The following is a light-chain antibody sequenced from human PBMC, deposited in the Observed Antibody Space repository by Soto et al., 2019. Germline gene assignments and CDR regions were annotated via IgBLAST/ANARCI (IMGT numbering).Light chain of an antibody. Sequence: QSVLPQPASLSGSPGQSITISCTGTSSDVGDYDYVSWYQQHPGKAPKLIIYEVSDRPSGVSNRFSGSKSANTASLTISGLQAEDEADYFCSSYTSSRSLVFGTGTKVTVL. CDR2: EVS. V-gene: IGLV2-14*01. J-gene: IGLJ1*01. CDR1: SSDVGDYDY. CDR3: SSYTSSRSLV.